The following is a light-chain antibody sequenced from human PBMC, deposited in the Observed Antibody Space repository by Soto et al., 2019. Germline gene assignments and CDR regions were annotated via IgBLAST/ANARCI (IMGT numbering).Light chain of an antibody. CDR2: AAS. CDR1: QGIRND. J-gene: IGKJ3*01. Sequence: AIQMTQSPSSLSASVGDRVTITCRACQGIRNDLGWYQQKPGQAPKLLLYAASSLQSGVPSRFSGSGSGTDFTLTISSLQPEDFAAYYCLQDYNYPFTFGPGTKVDI. CDR3: LQDYNYPFT. V-gene: IGKV1-6*01.